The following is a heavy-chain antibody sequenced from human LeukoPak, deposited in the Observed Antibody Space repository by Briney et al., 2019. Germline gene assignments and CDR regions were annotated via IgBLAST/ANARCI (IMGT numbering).Heavy chain of an antibody. CDR2: IIPIFGTS. CDR3: ARGLDASMETAYDY. CDR1: GGSFNAYA. Sequence: SVKVSCKASGGSFNAYAISWVRQAPGQGLEWKGGIIPIFGTSNYAQKLQGRVTISTDESTSTAYMEVSSLRSEDTAIYYCARGLDASMETAYDYWGQGTLVTVSS. D-gene: IGHD5-18*01. V-gene: IGHV1-69*05. J-gene: IGHJ4*02.